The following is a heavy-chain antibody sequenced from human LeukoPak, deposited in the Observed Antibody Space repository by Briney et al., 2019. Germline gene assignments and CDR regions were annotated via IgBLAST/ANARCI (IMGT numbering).Heavy chain of an antibody. CDR3: ARDPSYIVGASPFDY. CDR1: GFTVSSNY. Sequence: PGGSLRLSCAASGFTVSSNYLSWVRQAPGKGREWVSVIYSGGSTYYADSVKGRFTLSRDNSKNTLYLQMNSLRAEDTAVYYCARDPSYIVGASPFDYWGQGTLVTVSS. V-gene: IGHV3-66*02. D-gene: IGHD1-26*01. CDR2: IYSGGST. J-gene: IGHJ4*02.